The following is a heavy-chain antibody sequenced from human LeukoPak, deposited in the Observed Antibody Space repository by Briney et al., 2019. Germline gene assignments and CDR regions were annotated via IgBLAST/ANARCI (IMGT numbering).Heavy chain of an antibody. J-gene: IGHJ4*02. CDR3: ARLSQYYYGSGSYLDY. Sequence: GESLKISCKGSGYRFTDYWIAWVRQMPGKGLEWMGIIYPGDSDTRYSPSFQGLVTISADKSISTAYLQWSSLKASDTAMYYCARLSQYYYGSGSYLDYWGQGTLVTVSS. V-gene: IGHV5-51*01. D-gene: IGHD3-10*01. CDR2: IYPGDSDT. CDR1: GYRFTDYW.